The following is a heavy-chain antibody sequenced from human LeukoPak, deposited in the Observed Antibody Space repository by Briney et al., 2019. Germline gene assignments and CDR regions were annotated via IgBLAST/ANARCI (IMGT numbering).Heavy chain of an antibody. Sequence: PGESLRLSCTTSGFTFGDYGMSWFRQAPGKGLEWVSFIRSKTYSGATDYAASVRGRFVISRDDSESIAYLQMNSLRTEDTGVYYCTRNPHPYCSGVHCPSDSWGQGALVTVSS. J-gene: IGHJ4*02. CDR2: IRSKTYSGAT. D-gene: IGHD2-15*01. CDR3: TRNPHPYCSGVHCPSDS. V-gene: IGHV3-49*03. CDR1: GFTFGDYG.